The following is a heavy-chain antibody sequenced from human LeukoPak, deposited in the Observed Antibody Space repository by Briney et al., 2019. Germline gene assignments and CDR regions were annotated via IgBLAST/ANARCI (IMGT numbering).Heavy chain of an antibody. CDR3: ARHSDYDILTGYRLLNHYYYYGMDV. Sequence: PGGSLRLSCAASGFTFSDYLMHWVRQAPGKGLEWVAVIWYDGSDKHYADSVKGRFTISRDNSKNTLYLQMNALRAEDTAVYYCARHSDYDILTGYRLLNHYYYYGMDVWGQGTTVTVSS. D-gene: IGHD3-9*01. J-gene: IGHJ6*02. CDR2: IWYDGSDK. CDR1: GFTFSDYL. V-gene: IGHV3-33*01.